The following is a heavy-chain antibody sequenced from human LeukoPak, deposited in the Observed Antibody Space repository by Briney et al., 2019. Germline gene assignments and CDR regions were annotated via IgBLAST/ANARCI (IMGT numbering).Heavy chain of an antibody. CDR1: GFTFSNYA. J-gene: IGHJ6*03. Sequence: PGGSLRLSCAASGFTFSNYAMTWVRQAPGKGLEWVSLISWDGGSTYYADSVKGRFTISRDNSKNSLYLQMNSLRAEDTALYYCAKDIEAVVVPAASGGYMDVWGKGTTVTVSS. CDR3: AKDIEAVVVPAASGGYMDV. CDR2: ISWDGGST. V-gene: IGHV3-43D*03. D-gene: IGHD2-2*01.